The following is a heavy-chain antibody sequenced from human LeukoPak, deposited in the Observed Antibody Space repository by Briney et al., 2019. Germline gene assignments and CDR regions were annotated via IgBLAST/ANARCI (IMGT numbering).Heavy chain of an antibody. Sequence: PGGSLRLSCAASGFTVSSNYMSWVRQAPGKGLEWVSVIYSGGSTYYADSVKGRFTISRDNSKNTLYLQMNSLRAEDTAVYYCARDRLYIAVASYYYGMDVWGQGTTVTVSS. CDR1: GFTVSSNY. J-gene: IGHJ6*02. CDR2: IYSGGST. CDR3: ARDRLYIAVASYYYGMDV. V-gene: IGHV3-66*01. D-gene: IGHD6-19*01.